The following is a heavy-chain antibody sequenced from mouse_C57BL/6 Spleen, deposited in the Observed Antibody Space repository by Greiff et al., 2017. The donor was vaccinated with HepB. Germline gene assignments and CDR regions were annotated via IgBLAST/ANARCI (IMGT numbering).Heavy chain of an antibody. CDR2: INPSTGGT. Sequence: EVQLQQSGPELVKPGASVKISCKASGYSFTGYYMNWVKQSPEKSLEWIGEINPSTGGTTYNQKFKAKATLTVDKSSSTAYMQLKSLTSEDSAVYYCAIGGYDYDEGFHYWGQGTTLTVSS. CDR1: GYSFTGYY. D-gene: IGHD2-4*01. V-gene: IGHV1-42*01. J-gene: IGHJ2*01. CDR3: AIGGYDYDEGFHY.